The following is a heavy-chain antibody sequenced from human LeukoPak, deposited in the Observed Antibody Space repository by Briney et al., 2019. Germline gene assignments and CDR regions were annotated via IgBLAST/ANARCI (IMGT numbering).Heavy chain of an antibody. V-gene: IGHV4-38-2*02. J-gene: IGHJ4*02. CDR2: IYQSGST. CDR1: GYSISSGYY. D-gene: IGHD5-12*01. CDR3: ARVLSGYDQNNDY. Sequence: PSETLSLTCTVSGYSISSGYYWGWIRQPPGKGLEWIGSIYQSGSTYYNPSLKSRVTISVDTSKNQFSLKLSSVTAADTAVYYCARVLSGYDQNNDYWGQGTLVTVSS.